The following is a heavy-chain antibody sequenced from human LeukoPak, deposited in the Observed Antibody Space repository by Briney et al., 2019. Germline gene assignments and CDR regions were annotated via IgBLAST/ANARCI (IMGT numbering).Heavy chain of an antibody. CDR1: GFTFDDYG. Sequence: PGGSLGLSCAASGFTFDDYGMSWVRQVPGKGLEWVSGINWNSGSTGYAGSVKGRFTISRDNAKSSLYLQMNSLRAEDTALYFCARAKDCSSTTCPFDIWGQGTMVTVSS. D-gene: IGHD2-2*01. CDR2: INWNSGST. V-gene: IGHV3-20*04. J-gene: IGHJ3*02. CDR3: ARAKDCSSTTCPFDI.